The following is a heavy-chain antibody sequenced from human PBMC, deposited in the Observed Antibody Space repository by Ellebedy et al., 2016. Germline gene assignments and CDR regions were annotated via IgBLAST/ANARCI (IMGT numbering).Heavy chain of an antibody. CDR1: GGSFSGYY. J-gene: IGHJ4*02. V-gene: IGHV4-34*01. CDR3: ARGWYAEYFDY. D-gene: IGHD2-8*01. Sequence: SETLSLXXAVYGGSFSGYYWSWIRQPPGKGLEWIGEINHSGSTNYNPSLKSRVTISVDTSKNQFSLKLSSVTAADTAVYYCARGWYAEYFDYWGQGTLVTVSS. CDR2: INHSGST.